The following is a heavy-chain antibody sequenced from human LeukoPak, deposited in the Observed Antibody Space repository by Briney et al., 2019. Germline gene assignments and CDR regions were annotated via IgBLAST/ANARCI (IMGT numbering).Heavy chain of an antibody. Sequence: SVKVSCKASGGTFSNYTISWVRQAPGQGLEWMGGIIPIFGTANYAQKFQGRVTITADESTSTAYMELSSLRSEDTAVYYCAKIYCSSNSCYDGRGWFDPWGQGTLVTVTS. V-gene: IGHV1-69*13. CDR2: IIPIFGTA. CDR1: GGTFSNYT. J-gene: IGHJ5*02. CDR3: AKIYCSSNSCYDGRGWFDP. D-gene: IGHD2-2*01.